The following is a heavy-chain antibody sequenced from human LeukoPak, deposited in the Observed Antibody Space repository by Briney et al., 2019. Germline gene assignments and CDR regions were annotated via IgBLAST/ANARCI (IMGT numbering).Heavy chain of an antibody. CDR2: IYPSDSDA. J-gene: IGHJ4*02. CDR1: EYSFATYW. CDR3: ARPLQGIVGATGFDY. D-gene: IGHD1-26*01. Sequence: GESLKISCQGSEYSFATYWIAWLRQMPGKGLEWMGIIYPSDSDARYSPSFQGQVTISADKSIKTAYLQWSSLKASDTAMYYCARPLQGIVGATGFDYWGQGTLVTVSS. V-gene: IGHV5-51*01.